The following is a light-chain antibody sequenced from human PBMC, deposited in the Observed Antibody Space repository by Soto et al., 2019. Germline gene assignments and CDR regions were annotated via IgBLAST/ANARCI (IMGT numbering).Light chain of an antibody. CDR3: CLYIAALTYV. CDR2: EGH. V-gene: IGLV2-23*01. CDR1: SGFVGSFSL. Sequence: QSALVQPASVSGSPGQSITISCTGTSGFVGSFSLVSWYQQHPGKAPKVMISEGHRRPSGVPDRFSGSTSVNSASLTISGLQADDEADYYCCLYIAALTYVFGTGTKSTVL. J-gene: IGLJ1*01.